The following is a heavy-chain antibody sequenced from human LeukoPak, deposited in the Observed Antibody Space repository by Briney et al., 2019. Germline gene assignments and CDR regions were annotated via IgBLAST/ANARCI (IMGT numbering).Heavy chain of an antibody. CDR1: GYTFTAYY. D-gene: IGHD2-2*01. V-gene: IGHV1-2*02. Sequence: GASVKVSCKASGYTFTAYYMHWVRQAPGQGLEGMGWINPNSGGTNSAQKFQGRVTMTRDTSISTAYMELSRLRSDDTAVYYCARDRVVVPAAFDYWGQGTLVTVSS. J-gene: IGHJ4*02. CDR3: ARDRVVVPAAFDY. CDR2: INPNSGGT.